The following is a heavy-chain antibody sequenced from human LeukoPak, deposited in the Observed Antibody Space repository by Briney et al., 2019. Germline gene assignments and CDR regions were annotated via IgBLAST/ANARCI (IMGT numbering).Heavy chain of an antibody. CDR1: GVSISTFY. J-gene: IGHJ3*02. CDR3: ARHFRYCSGGTCYSSDAFDI. V-gene: IGHV4-59*08. D-gene: IGHD2-15*01. Sequence: SETLSLTCTVSGVSISTFYWSWIRQPPGEGLEWIGYISDSGSTNYNPSLQSRITISVDTSKNQFSLKVSSVTAADTAVYYCARHFRYCSGGTCYSSDAFDIWGRGTMVTVSS. CDR2: ISDSGST.